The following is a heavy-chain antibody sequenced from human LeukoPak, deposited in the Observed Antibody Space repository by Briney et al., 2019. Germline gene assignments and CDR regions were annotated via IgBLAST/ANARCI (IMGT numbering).Heavy chain of an antibody. J-gene: IGHJ3*02. D-gene: IGHD2-15*01. CDR2: INHSGST. V-gene: IGHV4-34*01. CDR1: GGSFSGYY. CDR3: ARTGEGYCSGGSCYHHDAFDI. Sequence: SETLSLTCAVYGGSFSGYYWSWIRQPPGKGLEWIGEINHSGSTNYNPSLKSRVTISVDTSKNQFSLKLSSVTAADTAVYYCARTGEGYCSGGSCYHHDAFDIWGQGTMVTVSS.